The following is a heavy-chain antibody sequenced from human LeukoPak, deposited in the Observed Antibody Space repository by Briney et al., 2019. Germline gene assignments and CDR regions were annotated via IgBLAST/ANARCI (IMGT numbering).Heavy chain of an antibody. J-gene: IGHJ3*02. D-gene: IGHD1-14*01. CDR2: IYYSGNT. Sequence: SETLSLTCTVSGDSISDYYWSWIRQPPGKGLEWIGYIYYSGNTDYNPSLKSRVTISVDTSKNQFSLRLNSVTAADTAVYYCARYRNEALFAFDIWGQGTMVTISS. V-gene: IGHV4-59*01. CDR1: GDSISDYY. CDR3: ARYRNEALFAFDI.